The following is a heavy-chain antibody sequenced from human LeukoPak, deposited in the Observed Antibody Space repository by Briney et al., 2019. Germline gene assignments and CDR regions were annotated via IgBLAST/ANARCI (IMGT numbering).Heavy chain of an antibody. D-gene: IGHD1-26*01. CDR3: ARGPVGYYYYYMGV. CDR1: GFTVSSNY. CDR2: IYSGGST. Sequence: GGSLRLSCAASGFTVSSNYMSWVRQAPGKGLEWVSVIYSGGSTYYADSVKGRFTISRDNSKNTLYLQMNSLRAEDTAVYYCARGPVGYYYYYMGVWGKGTTVTVSS. V-gene: IGHV3-53*01. J-gene: IGHJ6*03.